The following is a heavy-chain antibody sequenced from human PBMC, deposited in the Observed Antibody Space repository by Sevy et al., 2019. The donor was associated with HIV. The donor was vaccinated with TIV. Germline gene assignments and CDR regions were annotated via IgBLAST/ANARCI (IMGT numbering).Heavy chain of an antibody. CDR2: ISSSSSYT. CDR3: ARVAVEYCTNDCYHRFDH. CDR1: GFTFSDYY. J-gene: IGHJ4*02. V-gene: IGHV3-11*06. D-gene: IGHD2-8*01. Sequence: GGSLRLSCAASGFTFSDYYMSWIRQAPGKGLEWVSYISSSSSYTNYADSVKGRFTISRDNSNNILYLQMSSLRVEDTALYFCARVAVEYCTNDCYHRFDHWGLGTLVTVSS.